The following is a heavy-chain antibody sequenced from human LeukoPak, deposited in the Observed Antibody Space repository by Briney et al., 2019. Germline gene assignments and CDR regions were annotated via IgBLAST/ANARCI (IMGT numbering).Heavy chain of an antibody. CDR3: ARGVSSSSWYSEYYYFDY. Sequence: SETLSLTCAVYGGSFSGYYWSWIRQPPGKGLEWIGEINHSGSTNHNPSLKSRVTISVDTSKNQFSLKLSSVTAADTAVYYCARGVSSSSWYSEYYYFDYWGQGTLVTVSS. V-gene: IGHV4-34*01. CDR2: INHSGST. CDR1: GGSFSGYY. J-gene: IGHJ4*02. D-gene: IGHD6-13*01.